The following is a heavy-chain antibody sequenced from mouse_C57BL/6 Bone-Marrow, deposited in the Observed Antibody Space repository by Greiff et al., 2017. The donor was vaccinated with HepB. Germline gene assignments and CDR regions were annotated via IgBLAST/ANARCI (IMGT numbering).Heavy chain of an antibody. J-gene: IGHJ1*03. Sequence: DVKLQETGGGLVQPGGSMKLSCAASGFTFSDAWMDWVRQSPEKGLEWVAEIRNKANNHATYYAESVKGRFTISRDDSKSSVYLQMNSLRAEDTGIYYCRGTTVRGWYFDVWGTGTTVTVSS. CDR2: IRNKANNHAT. V-gene: IGHV6-6*01. CDR3: RGTTVRGWYFDV. D-gene: IGHD1-1*01. CDR1: GFTFSDAW.